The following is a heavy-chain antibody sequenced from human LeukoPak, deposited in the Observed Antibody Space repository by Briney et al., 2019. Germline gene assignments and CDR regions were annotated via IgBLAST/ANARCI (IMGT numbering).Heavy chain of an antibody. CDR1: GFTFDDYA. CDR2: ISWNSGSI. Sequence: SGGSLRLSCAASGFTFDDYAMHWVRQAPGKGLEWVSGISWNSGSIGYADSVKGRFTISRDNAKNSLYLQMNSLRAEDTALYYCAKGEGYSSGPFDYWGQGTLATVSS. D-gene: IGHD6-19*01. CDR3: AKGEGYSSGPFDY. V-gene: IGHV3-9*01. J-gene: IGHJ4*02.